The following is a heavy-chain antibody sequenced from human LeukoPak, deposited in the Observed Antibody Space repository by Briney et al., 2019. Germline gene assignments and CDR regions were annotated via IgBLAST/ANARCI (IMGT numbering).Heavy chain of an antibody. D-gene: IGHD2-15*01. CDR1: GFTVSGNY. V-gene: IGHV3-66*01. CDR3: VKNRRGSVIYDAFDI. CDR2: IYYDDST. J-gene: IGHJ3*02. Sequence: GGSLRLSCAASGFTVSGNYMSWVRQGPGKGLEWVAVIYYDDSTSYADSVRGRFTISRDNSKNTLYLQMSSLRAEDTAVYYCVKNRRGSVIYDAFDIWGQGTMVTVSS.